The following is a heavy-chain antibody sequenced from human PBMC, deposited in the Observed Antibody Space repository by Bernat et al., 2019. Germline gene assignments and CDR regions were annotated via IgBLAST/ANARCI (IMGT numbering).Heavy chain of an antibody. CDR3: ARGGVSSGYDFGS. Sequence: QVQLVQSGAEVKKPGASVKVSCKASGYTFTGYYIHWVRQAPGQRLEWMGWINPNSGGTNYAQKFQGWVTMTRYTFISTAYMELSRLRSDETAVYYCARGGVSSGYDFGSWGQGALITDSS. CDR2: INPNSGGT. V-gene: IGHV1-2*04. D-gene: IGHD5-12*01. J-gene: IGHJ4*02. CDR1: GYTFTGYY.